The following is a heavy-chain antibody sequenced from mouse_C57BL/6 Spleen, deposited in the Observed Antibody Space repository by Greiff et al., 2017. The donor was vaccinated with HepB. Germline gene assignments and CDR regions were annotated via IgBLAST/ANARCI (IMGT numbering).Heavy chain of an antibody. Sequence: VQLVESGPGLVAPSQRLSITCTVSGFSLTSYAISWVRQPPGKGLEWLGVIWTGGGTNYNSALKSRLSISKDNSKSQVFLKMNSLQTDDTARYYCARIPPYYYGSSYGFDYWGQGTTLTVSS. V-gene: IGHV2-9-1*01. J-gene: IGHJ2*01. CDR2: IWTGGGT. CDR3: ARIPPYYYGSSYGFDY. CDR1: GFSLTSYA. D-gene: IGHD1-1*01.